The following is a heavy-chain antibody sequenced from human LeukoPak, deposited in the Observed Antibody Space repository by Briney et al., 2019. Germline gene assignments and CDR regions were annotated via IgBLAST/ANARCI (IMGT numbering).Heavy chain of an antibody. J-gene: IGHJ4*02. Sequence: GGSLRLSCAASGFTFSSYAMHWVRQAPGKGLEWVAVIPYDGSNKYYADSVKGRFTISRDNSKNTLYLQMNSLRAEDTAVYYCAREAPDCSGGSCYSMDYWGQGTLVTVSS. V-gene: IGHV3-30-3*01. CDR2: IPYDGSNK. CDR1: GFTFSSYA. CDR3: AREAPDCSGGSCYSMDY. D-gene: IGHD2-15*01.